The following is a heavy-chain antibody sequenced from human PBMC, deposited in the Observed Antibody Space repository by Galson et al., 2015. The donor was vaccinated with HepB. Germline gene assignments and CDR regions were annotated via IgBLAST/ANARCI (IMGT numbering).Heavy chain of an antibody. CDR3: ARGRFYRYRFFFDY. CDR1: TGSFSGYY. CDR2: INHSGTT. V-gene: IGHV4-34*01. J-gene: IGHJ4*02. D-gene: IGHD3-16*02. Sequence: VYTGSFSGYYWSWIRQPPGKGLEWIGEINHSGTTNYNPSLKSRVTMSVETPKNQFSLKLSSVTAADTAVYYCARGRFYRYRFFFDYWGQGGLVTVSS.